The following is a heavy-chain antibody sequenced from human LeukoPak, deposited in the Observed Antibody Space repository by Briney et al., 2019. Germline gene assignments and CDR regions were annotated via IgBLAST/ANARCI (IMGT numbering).Heavy chain of an antibody. CDR3: ARDSGTSGEVKFDP. J-gene: IGHJ5*02. Sequence: SETLSLTCTVSGYSISSGYYWGWIRQPPGKGLEWIGRIYDGGSTNYNPSLKSRVTMSVDTSKNQISLKLKSVTAADTAVYYCARDSGTSGEVKFDPWGQGALVTVSS. CDR1: GYSISSGYY. D-gene: IGHD3-10*01. V-gene: IGHV4-38-2*02. CDR2: IYDGGST.